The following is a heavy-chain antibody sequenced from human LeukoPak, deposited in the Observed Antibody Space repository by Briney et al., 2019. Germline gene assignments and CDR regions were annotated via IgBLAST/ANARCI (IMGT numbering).Heavy chain of an antibody. V-gene: IGHV4-30-2*01. CDR2: IYHSGST. CDR1: GGSISSGGYS. Sequence: SQTLSLTCAVSGGSISSGGYSWSWIRQPPGKGLEWIGYIYHSGSTYYNPSLKSRVTISVDRSKNQFSLKLSSVTAADTAVYYCARLFDYEVDYWGQGTLVTVSS. J-gene: IGHJ4*02. D-gene: IGHD4-17*01. CDR3: ARLFDYEVDY.